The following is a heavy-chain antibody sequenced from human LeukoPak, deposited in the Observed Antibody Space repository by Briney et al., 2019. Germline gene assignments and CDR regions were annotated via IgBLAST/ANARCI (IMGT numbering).Heavy chain of an antibody. CDR2: INGGGSPI. D-gene: IGHD1-26*01. CDR1: GFTFSRDS. V-gene: IGHV3-48*04. CDR3: AKDIAGNADYFDY. Sequence: GGSLRLSCAASGFTFSRDSMNWVRQAPGKGLEWVSYINGGGSPIYYADSVRGRFTISRDNAKNSLYLQMNSLRAEDTALYYCAKDIAGNADYFDYWGQGTLVTVSS. J-gene: IGHJ4*02.